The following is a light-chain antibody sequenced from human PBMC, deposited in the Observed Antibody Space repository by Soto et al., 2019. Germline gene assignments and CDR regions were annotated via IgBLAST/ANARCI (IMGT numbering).Light chain of an antibody. V-gene: IGLV2-14*01. CDR1: RSDVGGYQY. Sequence: QSVLTQPASVSGSPGQSITISCTGTRSDVGGYQYVSWYQQHPDKAPKLMIYEVTNRPSGVSNRFSGSKSGNTASLTISGLQAEDEADYYCSSYTSSSTVVFGGGTKLTVL. CDR3: SSYTSSSTVV. CDR2: EVT. J-gene: IGLJ2*01.